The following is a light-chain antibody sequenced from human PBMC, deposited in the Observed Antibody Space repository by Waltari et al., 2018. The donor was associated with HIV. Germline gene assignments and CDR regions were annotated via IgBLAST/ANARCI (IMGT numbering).Light chain of an antibody. J-gene: IGLJ3*02. CDR3: AAWDGSLNGRV. V-gene: IGLV1-44*01. CDR2: SNN. Sequence: QSVLTQPPSASGTPGQRVTISCSGSSSNIGSKTVNWYQQLPGTAPKLLLYSNNHRPSGVPDRFSGSKSGTSASLAICGLQSEDEADYYCAAWDGSLNGRVFGGGTKLTVL. CDR1: SSNIGSKT.